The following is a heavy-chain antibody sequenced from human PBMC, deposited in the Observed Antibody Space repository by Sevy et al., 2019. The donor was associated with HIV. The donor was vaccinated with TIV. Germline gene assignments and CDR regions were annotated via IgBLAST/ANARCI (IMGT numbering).Heavy chain of an antibody. CDR2: ISHSGRT. Sequence: SETLSLTCAVYSGSFTEYYWTWIRQPPGKGLEWIGEISHSGRTNSNSSLKSRVTISVDSSKNQCSRTLTSVTAADTAVYYCARGYYFNSESDMFHRRINWLEPWGPGTLVTVSS. J-gene: IGHJ5*02. CDR1: SGSFTEYY. V-gene: IGHV4-34*01. CDR3: ARGYYFNSESDMFHRRINWLEP. D-gene: IGHD3-10*01.